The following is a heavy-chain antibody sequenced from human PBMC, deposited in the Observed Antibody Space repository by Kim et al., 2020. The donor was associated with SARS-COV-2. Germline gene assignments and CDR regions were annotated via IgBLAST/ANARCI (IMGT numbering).Heavy chain of an antibody. CDR1: GGSISSGGYS. D-gene: IGHD3-10*01. CDR2: IYYSGST. Sequence: SETLSLTCAVSGGSISSGGYSWSWIRQPPGKGLEWIGYIYYSGSTYYNPSLKSRVTISVDRSKNQFSLKLSSVTAADTAVYYCARGYGSGSPYGMDVWGQGTKVTVSS. V-gene: IGHV4-30-2*01. J-gene: IGHJ6*02. CDR3: ARGYGSGSPYGMDV.